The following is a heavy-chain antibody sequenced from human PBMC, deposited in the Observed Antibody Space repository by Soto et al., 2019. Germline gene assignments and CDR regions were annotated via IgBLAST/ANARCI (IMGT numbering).Heavy chain of an antibody. CDR2: IYYSGGT. Sequence: QVQLQESGPGLVKPSETLSLTCTVSGGSISSYYWNWIRQAPGKGLEWIGYIYYSGGTNYNPSLKSRXTMSVDTSKNQFSLKVNSVTAAETAVYYCARDIGMGYYFDYWGQGILVTVSS. V-gene: IGHV4-59*01. CDR1: GGSISSYY. D-gene: IGHD1-26*01. J-gene: IGHJ4*02. CDR3: ARDIGMGYYFDY.